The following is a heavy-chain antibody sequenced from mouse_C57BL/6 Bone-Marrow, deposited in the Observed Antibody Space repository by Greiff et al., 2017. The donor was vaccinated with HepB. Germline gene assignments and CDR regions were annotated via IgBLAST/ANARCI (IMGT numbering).Heavy chain of an antibody. D-gene: IGHD2-5*01. CDR2: SRNKANDYTT. J-gene: IGHJ1*03. CDR3: ARDADYYSSYGEDFDV. Sequence: EVNVVESGGGLVQSGRSLRLSCATSGFTFSDFYMEWVRQAPGKGLEWIAASRNKANDYTTEYSASVKGRFIVSRDTSQSILYLQMNALRAEDTAIYYCARDADYYSSYGEDFDVWGTGTTVTVSS. V-gene: IGHV7-1*01. CDR1: GFTFSDFY.